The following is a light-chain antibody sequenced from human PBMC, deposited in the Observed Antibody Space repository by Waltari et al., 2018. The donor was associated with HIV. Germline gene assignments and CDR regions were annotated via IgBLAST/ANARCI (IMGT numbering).Light chain of an antibody. CDR2: AND. Sequence: QSAMTQPPPVSAATGQSVVISCSGSNSNIGGNSVSWYQHVPGAAPKLLIYANDELTSTHLGRFSGSKSGTSATVVISGIQAGDEGAYYCGTWENRLGSWVFGGGTKLTVL. CDR1: NSNIGGNS. CDR3: GTWENRLGSWV. J-gene: IGLJ3*02. V-gene: IGLV1-51*01.